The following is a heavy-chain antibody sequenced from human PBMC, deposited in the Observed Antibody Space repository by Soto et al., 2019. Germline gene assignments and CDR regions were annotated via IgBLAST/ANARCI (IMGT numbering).Heavy chain of an antibody. D-gene: IGHD6-19*01. V-gene: IGHV1-18*01. J-gene: IGHJ5*02. CDR3: ARSGYSSGWYEYWFDP. Sequence: ASVKVSCKASGYTFTSYGISWLRQAPGQGLEWMGWISAYNGNTNYAQKLQGRVTMTTDTSTSTAYMELRSLRSDDTAVYYCARSGYSSGWYEYWFDPWGQGTLVTVSS. CDR2: ISAYNGNT. CDR1: GYTFTSYG.